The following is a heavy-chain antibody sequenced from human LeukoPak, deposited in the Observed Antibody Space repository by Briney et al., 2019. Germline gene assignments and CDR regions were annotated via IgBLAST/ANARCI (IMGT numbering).Heavy chain of an antibody. D-gene: IGHD2-2*02. J-gene: IGHJ5*02. CDR3: ARDWYCSSSICYTDRNWFDP. CDR2: ISTTSSYT. Sequence: GGSLRLSCAASGFTFNTYAMSWVRQAPGKGLEWVSYISTTSSYTDYADSVRGRFTISRDNANNLLYLQMNSLRPEDTAVYYCARDWYCSSSICYTDRNWFDPWGQGTLVTVSS. CDR1: GFTFNTYA. V-gene: IGHV3-21*04.